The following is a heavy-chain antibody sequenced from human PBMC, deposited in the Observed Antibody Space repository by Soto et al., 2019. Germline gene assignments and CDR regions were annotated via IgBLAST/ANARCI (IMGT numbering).Heavy chain of an antibody. V-gene: IGHV4-59*01. CDR1: GGSISSYY. J-gene: IGHJ6*03. CDR3: ARRRLWFGELSTDYYYYYMDV. CDR2: IYYSGST. D-gene: IGHD3-10*01. Sequence: SETLSLTCTVSGGSISSYYWSWIRQPPGKGLEWIGYIYYSGSTNYNPSHKSRVTISVDTSKNPFSRKRGSVTAADTAGYYGARRRLWFGELSTDYYYYYMDVWGKGTTVTVSS.